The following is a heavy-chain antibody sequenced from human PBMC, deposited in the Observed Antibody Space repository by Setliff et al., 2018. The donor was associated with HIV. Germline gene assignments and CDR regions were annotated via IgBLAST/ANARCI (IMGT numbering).Heavy chain of an antibody. CDR1: GFIFSSYA. Sequence: GGSLRLSCAASGFIFSSYAMHWVRQTPGKGLEWVAFISYEGSRKNYADSVKGRFTISRDTSKNSLYLQMSSLRAEDTAMYYCARDPYYAFLHSPAEYFQHWGQGTLVTVSS. CDR2: ISYEGSRK. V-gene: IGHV3-30*14. CDR3: ARDPYYAFLHSPAEYFQH. D-gene: IGHD3-10*01. J-gene: IGHJ1*01.